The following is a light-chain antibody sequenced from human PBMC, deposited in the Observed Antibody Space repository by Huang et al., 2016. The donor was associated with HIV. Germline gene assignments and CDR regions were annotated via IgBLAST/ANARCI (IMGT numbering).Light chain of an antibody. V-gene: IGKV1-39*01. Sequence: DIQMTQSPSSLSASVGDRVTITCRASQTIDKHLNWYQQKPGKAPKLLISVASSLQSGVPSIFSGGGSGTFFTLTINGLQPEDSASYYCQQGYVTPWTFGQGTKVEIK. CDR2: VAS. CDR1: QTIDKH. CDR3: QQGYVTPWT. J-gene: IGKJ1*01.